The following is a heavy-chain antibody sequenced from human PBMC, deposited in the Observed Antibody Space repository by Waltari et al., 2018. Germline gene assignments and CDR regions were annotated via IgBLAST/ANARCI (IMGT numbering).Heavy chain of an antibody. D-gene: IGHD6-6*01. V-gene: IGHV3-9*01. CDR2: ISWNSGSI. Sequence: EVQLVESGGGLVQPGRSLRLSCAAPGFTFDDYAMQWVRQAPGKGLEWVSGISWNSGSIGYADSVKGRFTISRDNAKNSLYLQMNSLRAEDTALYYCAKESIAAHAFDIWGQGTMVTVSS. CDR3: AKESIAAHAFDI. J-gene: IGHJ3*02. CDR1: GFTFDDYA.